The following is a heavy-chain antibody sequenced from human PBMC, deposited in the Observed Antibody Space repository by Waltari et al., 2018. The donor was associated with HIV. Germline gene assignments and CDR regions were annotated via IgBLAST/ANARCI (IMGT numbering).Heavy chain of an antibody. Sequence: QVEMQESGPGLVKPSETLSLTCAVSGYSISSGYYWGWIRQPPGKGRGWIGSIHHPGSSYSTPSLRSLVAISLVTSKNQFSRKLNSVTAADTAVYYCASGYYPPFGYWGQGTLVTVSS. CDR1: GYSISSGYY. CDR2: IHHPGSS. D-gene: IGHD3-22*01. V-gene: IGHV4-38-2*01. CDR3: ASGYYPPFGY. J-gene: IGHJ4*02.